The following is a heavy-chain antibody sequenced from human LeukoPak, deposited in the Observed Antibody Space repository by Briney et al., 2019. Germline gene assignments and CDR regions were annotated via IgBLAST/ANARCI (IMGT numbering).Heavy chain of an antibody. CDR1: GFTFISYA. J-gene: IGHJ4*02. CDR2: ISGSGGST. V-gene: IGHV3-23*01. D-gene: IGHD2-2*01. CDR3: AKAYCCSISCYAVY. Sequence: GGSLRPSGAAFGFTFISYAISWVRQAPGKGLEWVSAISGSGGSTYYADSVKGRFTISRDNSKNTLYLQMNSLRAEDTAVYYLAKAYCCSISCYAVYLGQGTLVTVSS.